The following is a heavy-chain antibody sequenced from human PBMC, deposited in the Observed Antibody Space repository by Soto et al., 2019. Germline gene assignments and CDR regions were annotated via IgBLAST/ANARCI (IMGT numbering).Heavy chain of an antibody. Sequence: GASVNVSCKTSGYTFTNYFVHWVRQAPGQGLEWMGAINPGNRITNYALKIQGRVTITRDTSTNTVYLELSSLRSEDTAVYSCAKDPNYYDFWAGSYYYHGMDVWGQGTTVTVSS. CDR1: GYTFTNYF. CDR2: INPGNRIT. J-gene: IGHJ6*02. D-gene: IGHD3-3*01. V-gene: IGHV1-46*01. CDR3: AKDPNYYDFWAGSYYYHGMDV.